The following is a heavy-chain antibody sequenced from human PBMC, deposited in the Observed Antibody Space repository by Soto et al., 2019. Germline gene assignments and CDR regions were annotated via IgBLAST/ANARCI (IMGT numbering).Heavy chain of an antibody. CDR2: ISSSGGST. V-gene: IGHV3-23*01. CDR3: AKGGLGGYLDY. CDR1: GFIFSNSA. J-gene: IGHJ4*02. Sequence: EVQLLDSGGGLVQPGGSLRLSCAPSGFIFSNSAMSWVRQAPGKGLEWVSAISSSGGSTYYADSVKGRFTISRHNSKNTLYLHMNSLRAEDTAVYYCAKGGLGGYLDYWDQGTLVTVS. D-gene: IGHD3-22*01.